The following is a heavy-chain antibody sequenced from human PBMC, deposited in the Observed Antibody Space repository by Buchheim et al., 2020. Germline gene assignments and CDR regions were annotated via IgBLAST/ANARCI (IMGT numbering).Heavy chain of an antibody. V-gene: IGHV3-48*01. CDR1: GFTFSSYS. J-gene: IGHJ4*02. Sequence: EVQLVESGGGLVQPGGSLRLSCAASGFTFSSYSMNWVRQAPGKGLEWVSYISRGSSTIYYADSLKGRFTISRANAKNSLYLQMNSLRAEDTAVYYCAREANYYGSGSYFDYWGQGTL. CDR2: ISRGSSTI. D-gene: IGHD3-10*01. CDR3: AREANYYGSGSYFDY.